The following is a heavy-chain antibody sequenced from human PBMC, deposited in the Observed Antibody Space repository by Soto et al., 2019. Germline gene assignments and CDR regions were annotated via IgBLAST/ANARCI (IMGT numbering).Heavy chain of an antibody. Sequence: DVQLVESGGGLVKPGGSLRLSCAASDFTFSNAWMYWVRQAPGKGLEWVGRIKTKADGGATDYAAPLKGRFSISRDDSKNTLYLQMNSLKTEDTAVYYCAYIGRLVGDYFDYWGQGTLVTVSS. CDR2: IKTKADGGAT. D-gene: IGHD3-9*01. CDR3: AYIGRLVGDYFDY. CDR1: DFTFSNAW. V-gene: IGHV3-15*07. J-gene: IGHJ4*02.